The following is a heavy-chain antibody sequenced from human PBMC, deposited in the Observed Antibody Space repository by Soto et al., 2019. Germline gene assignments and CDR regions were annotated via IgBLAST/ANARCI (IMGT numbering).Heavy chain of an antibody. V-gene: IGHV3-30-3*01. J-gene: IGHJ5*02. D-gene: IGHD2-15*01. CDR1: GFTFSNYA. Sequence: QVQLVESGGGVVQPGRSLRLYSATSGFTFSNYAMHWVRQAPGKGLEWVAVISYDGSNKYYADSVKGRFTISRDNSKNTLYLQMNSLRAEDTAVYYCARSGYCSGGSCYSLCWFDPWGQGTLVTVSS. CDR2: ISYDGSNK. CDR3: ARSGYCSGGSCYSLCWFDP.